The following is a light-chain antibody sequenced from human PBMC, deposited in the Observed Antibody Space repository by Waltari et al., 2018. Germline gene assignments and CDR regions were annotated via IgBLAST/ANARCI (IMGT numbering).Light chain of an antibody. Sequence: ETVMTQSPLSLSVTPGEPASISCRSSQSLLPSNGYTYLDWYLQKPGQSPQLLIDLGSNRGSGGPDRFSGSGSGTDFTLTISSGEAEDVEVYYCMQALHTPQTFGQGTKVEIK. CDR3: MQALHTPQT. CDR2: LGS. CDR1: QSLLPSNGYTY. J-gene: IGKJ1*01. V-gene: IGKV2-28*01.